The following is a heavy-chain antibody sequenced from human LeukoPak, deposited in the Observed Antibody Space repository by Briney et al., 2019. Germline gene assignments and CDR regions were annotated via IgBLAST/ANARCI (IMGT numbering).Heavy chain of an antibody. Sequence: ASVKLSCKASGNSISNYAVSWVRQAPGQGFEWMGGIIPIFGTANYAQKFQGRVTITADESTSTAYMELSSLRSEDTAVYYCARKMRSNYVSYYYYGMDVWGQGTTVTVSS. CDR1: GNSISNYA. CDR3: ARKMRSNYVSYYYYGMDV. D-gene: IGHD4-11*01. CDR2: IIPIFGTA. J-gene: IGHJ6*02. V-gene: IGHV1-69*13.